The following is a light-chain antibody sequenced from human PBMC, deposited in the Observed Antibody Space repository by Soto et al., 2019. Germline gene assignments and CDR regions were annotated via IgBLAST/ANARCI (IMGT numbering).Light chain of an antibody. CDR2: GAS. V-gene: IGKV3-20*01. CDR3: QQYGSLPWT. CDR1: QSVTSSY. Sequence: EIVLTQSPGTLSLSPGERATLSCRASQSVTSSYLAWYQHKPGQAPRLLIYGASGRATGIPDRFSGTGSGTDFTLTISRLEPEDFAVYYCQQYGSLPWTFSQGTKVEIK. J-gene: IGKJ1*01.